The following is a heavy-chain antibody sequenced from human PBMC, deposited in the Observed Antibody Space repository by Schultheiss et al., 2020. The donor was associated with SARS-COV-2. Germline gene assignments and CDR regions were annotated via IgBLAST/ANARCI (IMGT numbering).Heavy chain of an antibody. J-gene: IGHJ4*02. V-gene: IGHV4-34*01. D-gene: IGHD4-23*01. Sequence: SQTLSLTCTVSGGSISSYYWSWIRQPPGKGLEWIGEINHSGSTNYNPSLKSRVTISVDTSKNQFSLKLSSVTAADTAVYYCARGRSGLGDYGGNSESPFDYWGQGTLVTVSS. CDR3: ARGRSGLGDYGGNSESPFDY. CDR2: INHSGST. CDR1: GGSISSYY.